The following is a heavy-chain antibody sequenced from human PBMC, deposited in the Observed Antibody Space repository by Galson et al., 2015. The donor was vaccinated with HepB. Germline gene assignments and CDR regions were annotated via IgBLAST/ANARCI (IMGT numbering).Heavy chain of an antibody. V-gene: IGHV4-38-2*01. J-gene: IGHJ4*02. CDR3: ARGTPADY. D-gene: IGHD2-2*01. Sequence: TLSLTCAVSGYSISSGNYWGWIRQPPGKGPEWIGSIYHSGSTYYNPSLKSRVTISVDTSKNQFSLKLTSVTAADTAVYYCARGTPADYWGQGTLVTVSS. CDR2: IYHSGST. CDR1: GYSISSGNY.